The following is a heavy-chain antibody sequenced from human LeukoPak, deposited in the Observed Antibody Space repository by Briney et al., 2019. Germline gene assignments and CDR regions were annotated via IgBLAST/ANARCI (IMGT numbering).Heavy chain of an antibody. D-gene: IGHD2-21*02. J-gene: IGHJ2*01. Sequence: PGGSLRLSCAASGITFDDYAMDWVRQAPGKGLEWVSGIRYNSDTIAYADSVKGRFTISRDNAKNPLYLQMNSLRAEDTALYYCAKDYCGGDCYSGWYFDLWGRGTLVTVSS. CDR1: GITFDDYA. V-gene: IGHV3-9*01. CDR2: IRYNSDTI. CDR3: AKDYCGGDCYSGWYFDL.